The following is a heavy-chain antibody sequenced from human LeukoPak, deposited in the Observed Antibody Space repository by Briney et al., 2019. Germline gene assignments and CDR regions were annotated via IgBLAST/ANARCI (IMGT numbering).Heavy chain of an antibody. V-gene: IGHV4-4*02. CDR3: ARVGAAAGTSWFDP. CDR2: IYHSGST. CDR1: GGSISSSNW. Sequence: SETLSLTCAVSGGSISSSNWWSWVRQPPGKVLEWIGEIYHSGSTNYNPSLKSRVTISVDKSKNQFSLKLSSVTAADTAVYYCARVGAAAGTSWFDPWGQGTLVTVSS. D-gene: IGHD6-13*01. J-gene: IGHJ5*02.